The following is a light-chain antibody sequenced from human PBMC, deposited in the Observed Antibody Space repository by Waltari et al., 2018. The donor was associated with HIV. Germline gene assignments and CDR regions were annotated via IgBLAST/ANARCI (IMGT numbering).Light chain of an antibody. J-gene: IGKJ1*01. CDR3: QHYHLFSWT. CDR2: KTS. CDR1: QGLSDW. Sequence: DIQMTQSPSTLSASVGDRVTITCRASQGLSDWLAWYQQRPGKAPKLLIYKTSRLESGVPSRFIGSGSGTEFALTISSRQPDDCATYYCQHYHLFSWTCGQGTKV. V-gene: IGKV1-5*03.